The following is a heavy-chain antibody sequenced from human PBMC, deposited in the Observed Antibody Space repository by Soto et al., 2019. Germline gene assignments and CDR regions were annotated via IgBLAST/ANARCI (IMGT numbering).Heavy chain of an antibody. CDR3: RRYIGFKAFDY. J-gene: IGHJ4*02. Sequence: GGSLRLSCAACGFTFSTSWINWVRQAPWKGLEWVAGIKDDGIEKYYVDSVKGRFTISKENDENSLELDMNRLRDEETAVYYCRRYIGFKAFDYWGLRTLVTVSS. CDR2: IKDDGIEK. D-gene: IGHD6-25*01. CDR1: GFTFSTSW. V-gene: IGHV3-7*01.